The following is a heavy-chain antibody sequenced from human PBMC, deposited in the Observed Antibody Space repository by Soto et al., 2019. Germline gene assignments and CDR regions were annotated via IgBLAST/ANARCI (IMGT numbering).Heavy chain of an antibody. CDR3: ARHGFGSLHGLVDV. D-gene: IGHD3-10*01. CDR2: IQYSGYS. CDR1: GGSITNYY. J-gene: IGHJ6*02. V-gene: IGHV4-59*08. Sequence: QVQLQESGPGLVKPSETLSLTCTVSGGSITNYYCSWFRQPPGKGLEWIGYIQYSGYSAYNLSLKRRVTMSMDTSKTQFSLMLESVPATATAVYYCARHGFGSLHGLVDVWGQGTTVIVSS.